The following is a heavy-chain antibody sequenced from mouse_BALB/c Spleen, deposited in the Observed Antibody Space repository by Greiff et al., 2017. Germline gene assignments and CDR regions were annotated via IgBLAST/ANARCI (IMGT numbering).Heavy chain of an antibody. V-gene: IGHV2-9-2*01. J-gene: IGHJ4*01. CDR2: IWTGGGT. Sequence: QVQLQQSGPGLVAPSQSLSITCTVSGFSLTSYDISWIRQPPGKGLEWLGVIWTGGGTNYNSAFMSRLSISKDNSKSQVFLKMNSLQTDDTAIYYCVRDYYDYFHYYAMDYWGQGTSVTVSS. CDR3: VRDYYDYFHYYAMDY. D-gene: IGHD2-4*01. CDR1: GFSLTSYD.